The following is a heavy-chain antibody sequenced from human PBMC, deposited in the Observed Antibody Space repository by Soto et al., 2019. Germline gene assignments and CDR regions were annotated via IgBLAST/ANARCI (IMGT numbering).Heavy chain of an antibody. Sequence: GGSLRLSCAASGFTFSSYGMHWVRQAPGKGLEWVAVISYDGSNKYYADSVKGRFTISRDNSKNTLYLQMNSLRAEDTAVYYCAKDGQQLAYYYYGMDVWGQGTTVTVS. CDR2: ISYDGSNK. V-gene: IGHV3-30*18. J-gene: IGHJ6*02. CDR1: GFTFSSYG. CDR3: AKDGQQLAYYYYGMDV. D-gene: IGHD6-13*01.